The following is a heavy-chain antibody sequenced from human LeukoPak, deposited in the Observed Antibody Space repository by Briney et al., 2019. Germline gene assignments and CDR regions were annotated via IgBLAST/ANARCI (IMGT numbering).Heavy chain of an antibody. V-gene: IGHV3-30*01. CDR3: ARGYCSSTSCFFSPRSAFDI. J-gene: IGHJ3*02. D-gene: IGHD2-2*01. Sequence: KYYADSVNARFTISRDNSKNTLYLQMNSLRAEDTAVYYCARGYCSSTSCFFSPRSAFDIWGQGTMVTVSS. CDR2: K.